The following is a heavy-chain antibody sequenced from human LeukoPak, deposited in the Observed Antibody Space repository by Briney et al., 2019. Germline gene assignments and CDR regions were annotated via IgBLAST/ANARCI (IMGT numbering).Heavy chain of an antibody. CDR2: IRSKAYGGTT. J-gene: IGHJ3*02. CDR1: GFTFGDYA. CDR3: TREVGAIRGGPYDAFDI. D-gene: IGHD1-26*01. Sequence: GGSLRLSCTASGFTFGDYAMSWFRQAPGKGLEWVGFIRSKAYGGTTEYAASVKGRFTISRDDSKSIAYLQMNSLKTEDTAVYYCTREVGAIRGGPYDAFDIWGQGTMVTVSS. V-gene: IGHV3-49*03.